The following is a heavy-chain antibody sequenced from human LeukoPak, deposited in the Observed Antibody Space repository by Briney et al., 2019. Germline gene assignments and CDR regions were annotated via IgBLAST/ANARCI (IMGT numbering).Heavy chain of an antibody. J-gene: IGHJ4*02. CDR2: ISGTGGST. CDR1: GFTFTNYA. D-gene: IGHD5-12*01. V-gene: IGHV3-23*01. CDR3: ARGNLYIVATIEDY. Sequence: GGSLRLSCAVSGFTFTNYAMSWVRQAPGQGLEWVSAISGTGGSTYYADSVKGRFTIARDNSKNTLYLQLSSLRDGDTSLYYCARGNLYIVATIEDYWGQGTLVTVSS.